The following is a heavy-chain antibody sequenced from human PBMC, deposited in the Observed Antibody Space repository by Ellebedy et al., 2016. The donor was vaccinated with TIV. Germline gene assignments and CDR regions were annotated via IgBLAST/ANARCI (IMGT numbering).Heavy chain of an antibody. CDR2: INHSGST. Sequence: MPGGSLRLSCAVYGGSFSGYYWSWIRQPPGKGLEWIGEINHSGSTNYNPSLKSRVIVSVDTSKNQFSLKLRYVTAADTAVYFCARKGTTMVRGAKHWFDPWGQGTLVTVSS. V-gene: IGHV4-34*01. CDR3: ARKGTTMVRGAKHWFDP. J-gene: IGHJ5*02. CDR1: GGSFSGYY. D-gene: IGHD3-10*01.